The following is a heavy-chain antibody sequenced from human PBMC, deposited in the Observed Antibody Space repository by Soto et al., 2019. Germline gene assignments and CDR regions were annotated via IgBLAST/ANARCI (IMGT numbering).Heavy chain of an antibody. V-gene: IGHV1-69*01. CDR1: GGTFSSYA. Sequence: QVQLVQSGAEVKKPGSSVKVSCKASGGTFSSYAISWVRQAPGQGLEWMGGIIPIFGTANYAQKFQGRVTITADEATSTAYMELRSLRSEDTAVYCFAFLPSLYSSSSLHFDYLGQGTLVTVSS. CDR3: AFLPSLYSSSSLHFDY. CDR2: IIPIFGTA. J-gene: IGHJ4*02. D-gene: IGHD6-6*01.